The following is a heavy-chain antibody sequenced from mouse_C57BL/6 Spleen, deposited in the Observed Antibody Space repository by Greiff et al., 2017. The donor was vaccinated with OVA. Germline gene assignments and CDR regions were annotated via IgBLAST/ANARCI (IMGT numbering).Heavy chain of an antibody. J-gene: IGHJ4*01. V-gene: IGHV2-3*01. CDR3: AGSLTQVAIDY. CDR1: GFSFTSYG. CDR2: IWGDGST. D-gene: IGHD6-2*01. Sequence: QVQLKESGPGLVAPSQSLSITCTVSGFSFTSYGVSWVRQPPGKGLEWLGVIWGDGSTNYHSALITRLSIRKDNSKSQGFLKLNSQQTDDTATYDCAGSLTQVAIDYWGQGTSVTVSA.